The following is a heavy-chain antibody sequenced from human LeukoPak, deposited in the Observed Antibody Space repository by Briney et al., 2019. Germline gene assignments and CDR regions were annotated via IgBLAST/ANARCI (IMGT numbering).Heavy chain of an antibody. CDR3: ATRNYDPNFDY. V-gene: IGHV1-8*03. CDR1: GYTFTSYH. D-gene: IGHD1-7*01. J-gene: IGHJ4*02. CDR2: MNLKSGYT. Sequence: ALVKVSCKASGYTFTSYHINWVRQATGQGPEWMGWMNLKSGYTGYAQKFQGRVTITRSTSISTAYMELSSLRSEDTAVYYCATRNYDPNFDYWGQGTLVTVSS.